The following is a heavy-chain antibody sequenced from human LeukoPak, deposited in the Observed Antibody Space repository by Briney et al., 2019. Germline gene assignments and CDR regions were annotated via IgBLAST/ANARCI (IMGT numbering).Heavy chain of an antibody. CDR2: INLRGMST. Sequence: ASVKVSCKSSGYSFTGHYMHWVRQAPGQGLEWMGVINLRGMSTIYAEKFQGRIIMTGDLSTTTDYMELSSLKSDDTAVYYCARDNSMHERGWWFDPWGQGTLVTVSS. CDR1: GYSFTGHY. V-gene: IGHV1-46*01. CDR3: ARDNSMHERGWWFDP. D-gene: IGHD1-1*01. J-gene: IGHJ5*02.